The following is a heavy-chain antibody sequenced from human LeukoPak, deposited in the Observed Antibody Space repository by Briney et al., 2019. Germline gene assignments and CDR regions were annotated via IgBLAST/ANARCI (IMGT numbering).Heavy chain of an antibody. V-gene: IGHV4-4*07. Sequence: SETLSLTCTVSGGSISSYYWSWIRQPAGKGLEWIGRIYTSGSTNYNPSLKSRVTMSVGTSKNQFSLKLSSVTAADTAVYYCARDRLGSSGYYYMDVWGKGTTVTISS. CDR3: ARDRLGSSGYYYMDV. D-gene: IGHD3-22*01. CDR2: IYTSGST. CDR1: GGSISSYY. J-gene: IGHJ6*03.